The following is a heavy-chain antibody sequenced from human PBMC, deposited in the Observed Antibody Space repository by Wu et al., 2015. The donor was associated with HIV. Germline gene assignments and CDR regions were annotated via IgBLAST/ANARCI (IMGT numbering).Heavy chain of an antibody. CDR3: ARAAIVVVPAATGVGAFDI. Sequence: QVQLVQSGAEVKKPGASVKVSCKASGYTFTDFYIHWVRQAPGQGLEWMGRIIPIFGTANYAQKFQGRVTITADESTSTAYMELSSLRSEDTAVYYCARAAIVVVPAATGVGAFDIWGKGQWSPSLQ. J-gene: IGHJ3*02. V-gene: IGHV1-69*13. CDR2: IIPIFGTA. CDR1: GYTFTDFY. D-gene: IGHD2-2*01.